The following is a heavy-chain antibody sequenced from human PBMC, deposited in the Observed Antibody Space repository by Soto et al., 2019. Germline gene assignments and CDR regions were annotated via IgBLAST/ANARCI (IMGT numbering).Heavy chain of an antibody. CDR1: GYTFTSYG. V-gene: IGHV1-18*04. CDR2: ISAYNGST. D-gene: IGHD3-3*01. CDR3: ARDFLTYTYYDFWSAPAA. Sequence: ASVKVSCKASGYTFTSYGISWVRQAPGQGLEWMGWISAYNGSTNYAQKLQGRVTMTTDTSTSTAYMELRSLRSDDTAVYYCARDFLTYTYYDFWSAPAAWGQGTLVTVS. J-gene: IGHJ5*02.